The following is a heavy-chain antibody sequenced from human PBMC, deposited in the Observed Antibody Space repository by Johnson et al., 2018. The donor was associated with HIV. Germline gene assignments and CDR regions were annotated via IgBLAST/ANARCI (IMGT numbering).Heavy chain of an antibody. D-gene: IGHD3-22*01. V-gene: IGHV3-13*01. J-gene: IGHJ3*02. CDR3: AILPDYYDSSGYYHDDAFDI. CDR2: IGTAGDT. CDR1: GFTFSSYD. Sequence: EQLVESGGGLVQPGGSLRLSCAASGFTFSSYDMHWVHQATGKGLEWVSAIGTAGDTYYPGSVKGRFTISRDNAKNSLYLQMNSLRAEDTAVYYCAILPDYYDSSGYYHDDAFDIWGQGTMVTVSS.